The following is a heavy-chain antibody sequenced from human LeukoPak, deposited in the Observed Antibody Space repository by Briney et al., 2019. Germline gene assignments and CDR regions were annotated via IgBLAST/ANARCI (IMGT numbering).Heavy chain of an antibody. CDR2: IKSKTDGGTT. CDR1: GFTFSSYA. J-gene: IGHJ4*02. CDR3: TARIAAAGNFDY. Sequence: GGSLRLSCAASGFTFSSYALHWVRQAPGKGLEWVGRIKSKTDGGTTDYAAPVKGRFTISRDDSKNTLYLQMNSLKTEDTAVYYCTARIAAAGNFDYWGQGTLVTVSS. V-gene: IGHV3-15*01. D-gene: IGHD6-13*01.